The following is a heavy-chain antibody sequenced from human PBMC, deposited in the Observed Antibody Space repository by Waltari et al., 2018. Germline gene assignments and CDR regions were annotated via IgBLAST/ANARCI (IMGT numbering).Heavy chain of an antibody. D-gene: IGHD2-15*01. V-gene: IGHV6-1*01. CDR1: GDSVSSDSAT. CDR3: ARERGWKLDF. Sequence: QVQLQQPGPGLVKPSQTLSLTCAISGDSVSSDSATWIWIRQSPSRGLEWLGRTYFQSNWYNGFAPSVKRRITLNADTSKNQFSLQLNSVAPEDTAVYYCARERGWKLDFWGQGTQVIVSP. J-gene: IGHJ4*02. CDR2: TYFQSNWYN.